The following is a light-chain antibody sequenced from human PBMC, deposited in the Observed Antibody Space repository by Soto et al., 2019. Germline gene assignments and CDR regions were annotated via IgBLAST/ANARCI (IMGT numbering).Light chain of an antibody. J-gene: IGKJ1*01. V-gene: IGKV3-20*01. CDR2: GAS. Sequence: EIVMTQSPATLSVSPGERATLCCRASQSVSSSYLAWYQQKPGQAPRLLIYGASSRATGIPDRFSGSGSGTDFTLTISRLEPEDFAVYYCQQYGSSLWTFGQGTKV. CDR3: QQYGSSLWT. CDR1: QSVSSSY.